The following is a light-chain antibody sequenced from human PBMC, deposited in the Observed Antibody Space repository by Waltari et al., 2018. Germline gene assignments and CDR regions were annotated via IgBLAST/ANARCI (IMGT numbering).Light chain of an antibody. CDR3: QQYYSPPLT. CDR2: WAS. Sequence: DIVMTQSPDSLAVSLGERATLNCNSSQSVLYSSNHKNYLAWYQQKPGQPPKLLISWASTRESGVPDRFSGSGSGTDFTLTISGLQAEDVAVYYCQQYYSPPLTFGGGTKVEIK. CDR1: QSVLYSSNHKNY. J-gene: IGKJ4*01. V-gene: IGKV4-1*01.